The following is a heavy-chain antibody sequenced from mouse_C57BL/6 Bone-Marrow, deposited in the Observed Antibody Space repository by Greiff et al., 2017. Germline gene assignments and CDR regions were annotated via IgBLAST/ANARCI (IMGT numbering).Heavy chain of an antibody. CDR1: GYTFTSYG. J-gene: IGHJ3*01. CDR3: GREGEGGGFAY. V-gene: IGHV1-81*01. D-gene: IGHD1-1*02. CDR2: IYPRSGNT. Sequence: VQLMESGAELARPGASVKLSCKASGYTFTSYGISWVKQSTGQGLEWIGEIYPRSGNTYYNEKFKGKVTMTADKSSSTAYLELRSLTSEDAAVYFCGREGEGGGFAYWGQGTRVTVSA.